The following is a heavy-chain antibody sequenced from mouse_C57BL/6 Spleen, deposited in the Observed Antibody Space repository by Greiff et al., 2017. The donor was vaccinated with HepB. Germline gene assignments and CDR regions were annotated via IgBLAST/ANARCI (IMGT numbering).Heavy chain of an antibody. D-gene: IGHD1-1*01. CDR1: GYTFTDYN. CDR2: INPNNGGT. Sequence: EVQLQESGPELVKPGASVKMSCKASGYTFTDYNMHWVKQSHGKSLEWIGYINPNNGGTSYNQKFKGKATLTVNKSSSTAYMELRSLTSEDSAVYYCARITTRDYYAMDYWGQGTSVTVSS. V-gene: IGHV1-22*01. J-gene: IGHJ4*01. CDR3: ARITTRDYYAMDY.